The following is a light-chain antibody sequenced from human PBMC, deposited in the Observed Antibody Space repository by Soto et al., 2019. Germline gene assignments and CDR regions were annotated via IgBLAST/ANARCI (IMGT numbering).Light chain of an antibody. CDR2: WAS. Sequence: DIVMTQSPDSLAVSLGERATINCKSSQSVLYSSNNKNYLVWYQQKPGQPPKLLISWASTRESGVPDRFTGSGSGTDFTLNISSLQAEDVAVYYCQQCYSAPITFGGGTKVEIK. V-gene: IGKV4-1*01. CDR1: QSVLYSSNNKNY. CDR3: QQCYSAPIT. J-gene: IGKJ4*01.